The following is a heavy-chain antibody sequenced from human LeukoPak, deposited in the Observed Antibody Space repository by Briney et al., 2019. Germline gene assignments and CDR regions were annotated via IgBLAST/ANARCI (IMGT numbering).Heavy chain of an antibody. D-gene: IGHD1-7*01. CDR1: GFTFSDYY. J-gene: IGHJ3*02. V-gene: IGHV3-11*04. CDR2: ISSSGSTI. CDR3: ARWGDHGTRDAFDI. Sequence: GGSLRLSCAASGFTFSDYYMSWIRQAPGQGLEWVSYISSSGSTIYYADSVKGRFTISRDNATNSLYLQMNSLRAEDTAVYYCARWGDHGTRDAFDIWGQGTMVTVSS.